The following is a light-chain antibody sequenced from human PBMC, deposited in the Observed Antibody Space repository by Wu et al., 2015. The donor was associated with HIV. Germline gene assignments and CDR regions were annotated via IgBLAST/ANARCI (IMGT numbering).Light chain of an antibody. Sequence: DIQMTQSPSSLSASVGDRVTITCQASQDISNYLNWYQQKPGKAPKLLIYDASNLETGVPSRFSGSGSGTDFTFTISSLQPEDIATYYCQQYDNLLWSSFGQGTKLEIK. V-gene: IGKV1-33*01. CDR3: QQYDNLLWSS. CDR2: DAS. CDR1: QDISNY. J-gene: IGKJ2*03.